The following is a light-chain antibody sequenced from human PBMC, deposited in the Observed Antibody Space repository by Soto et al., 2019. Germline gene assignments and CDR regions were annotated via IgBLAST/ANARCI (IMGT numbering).Light chain of an antibody. V-gene: IGKV3-20*01. CDR1: QSVTNNY. Sequence: EVVLTQSPVTLSWSPGEXXXXXXXAIQSVTNNYLAWFQQKPGQAPRLLMYGASSRATGIPDRFSGSGSGTDFTLTITRLEPEDFAVYYCQQYNNWPPSTFGQGTKVDIK. J-gene: IGKJ1*01. CDR3: QQYNNWPPST. CDR2: GAS.